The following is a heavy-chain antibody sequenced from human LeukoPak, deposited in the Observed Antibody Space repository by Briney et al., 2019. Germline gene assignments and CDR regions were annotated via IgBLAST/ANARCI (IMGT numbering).Heavy chain of an antibody. CDR1: GYTFTGHY. CDR3: ARVPPDGEIDY. J-gene: IGHJ4*02. V-gene: IGHV1-8*02. Sequence: GASVKVSCKASGYTFTGHYMHWVRQAPGQGLEWMGWMNPNSGNTGYAQKFQGRVTMTRNTSISTAYMELSSLRSEDTAVYYCARVPPDGEIDYWGQGTLVTVSS. D-gene: IGHD5-24*01. CDR2: MNPNSGNT.